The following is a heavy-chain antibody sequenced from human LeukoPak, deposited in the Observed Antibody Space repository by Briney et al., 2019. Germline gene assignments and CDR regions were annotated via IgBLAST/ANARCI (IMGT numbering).Heavy chain of an antibody. CDR2: IIPIFGTA. V-gene: IGHV1-69*05. Sequence: GASVKVSCKASGGTFSSYAISWVRQAPGQGLEWMGGIIPIFGTANYAQKFQGRVTITTDESTSTAYMELSSLRSEDTAVYYCARDRGSGSYDLDYWGQGTLVAVSS. J-gene: IGHJ4*02. CDR1: GGTFSSYA. D-gene: IGHD1-26*01. CDR3: ARDRGSGSYDLDY.